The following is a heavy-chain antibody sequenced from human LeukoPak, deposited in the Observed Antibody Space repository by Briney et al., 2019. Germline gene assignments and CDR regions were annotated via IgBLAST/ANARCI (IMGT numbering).Heavy chain of an antibody. Sequence: GGSPRLSCAASGFTFSSYSMNWVRQAPGKGLEWVSSISSSSSYIYYADSVKGRFTISRDNAKNSLYLQMNSLRAEDTAVYYCARDLIVVPAATAWFDPWGQGTLVTVSS. D-gene: IGHD2-2*01. J-gene: IGHJ5*02. CDR3: ARDLIVVPAATAWFDP. CDR2: ISSSSSYI. V-gene: IGHV3-21*01. CDR1: GFTFSSYS.